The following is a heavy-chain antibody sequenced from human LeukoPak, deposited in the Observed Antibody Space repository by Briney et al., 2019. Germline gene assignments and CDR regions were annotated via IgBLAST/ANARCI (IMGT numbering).Heavy chain of an antibody. D-gene: IGHD3-3*01. CDR2: IKSKKDGEIT. V-gene: IGHV3-15*01. J-gene: IGHJ4*02. CDR3: STGGGVLRFL. CDR1: GINFSNAW. Sequence: GGSLRLSCAASGINFSNAWLTWVRQAPGKGLEWVGRIKSKKDGEITDYAAPVKGRFTISRDDSKDALYLQMNSLKTEDTAVYYCSTGGGVLRFLGGQGTLVTVSS.